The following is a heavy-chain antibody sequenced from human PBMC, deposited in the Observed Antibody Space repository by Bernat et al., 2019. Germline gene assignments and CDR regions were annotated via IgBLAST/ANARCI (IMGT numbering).Heavy chain of an antibody. J-gene: IGHJ4*01. Sequence: EVQLVESGGGLVQPGGSLRLSCAASGFPLSEYEMSWVRQAPGKGLEWVSYISTSGSTMYYADAVKGTLTISSYTAKSSVDLQMDSLRAEETAIYYCARVGRVADIDYWGQGTLVAVSS. D-gene: IGHD6-19*01. CDR1: GFPLSEYE. CDR3: ARVGRVADIDY. V-gene: IGHV3-48*03. CDR2: ISTSGSTM.